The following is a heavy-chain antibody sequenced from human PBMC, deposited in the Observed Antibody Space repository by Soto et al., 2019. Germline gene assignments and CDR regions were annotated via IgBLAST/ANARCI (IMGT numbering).Heavy chain of an antibody. CDR1: GGSISSDDYY. J-gene: IGHJ4*02. Sequence: SETLSLTCAVSGGSISSDDYYWSWIRQPPGKGLEWIGYIYYTGSTYYHPSLKSRVTISIATSKNQLSLKLSSVTAADTAVYYCARDKITGHFDDWGQGPLVTVCS. V-gene: IGHV4-30-4*01. CDR3: ARDKITGHFDD. CDR2: IYYTGST. D-gene: IGHD2-8*02.